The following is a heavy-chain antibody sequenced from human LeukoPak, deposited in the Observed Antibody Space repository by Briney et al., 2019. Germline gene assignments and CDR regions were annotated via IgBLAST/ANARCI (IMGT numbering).Heavy chain of an antibody. V-gene: IGHV1-24*01. J-gene: IGHJ5*02. CDR3: ATEGVTVRGPNH. D-gene: IGHD3-10*01. CDR2: FDPEDGET. CDR1: GYTLTELS. Sequence: ASVKVSCKVSGYTLTELSMHWVRQAPGKGLEWMGGFDPEDGETIYAQKFQGRVAMTEDTSTDTAYMELSSLRSEDTAVYYCATEGVTVRGPNHWGQGTLVTVSS.